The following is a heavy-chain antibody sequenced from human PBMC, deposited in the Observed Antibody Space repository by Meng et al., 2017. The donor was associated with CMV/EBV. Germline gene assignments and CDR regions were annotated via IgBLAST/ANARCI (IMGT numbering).Heavy chain of an antibody. CDR3: ARDSSGWYPHFDY. V-gene: IGHV4-4*07. J-gene: IGHJ4*02. Sequence: VPLPGSCPGLVKPSETLSLTCTVSGGSLSSSYWSCIRQPAGKGLEWIGRIYTSGSTNYNPSLKSRVTMSVDTSKNQFSLKLSSVTAADTAVYYCARDSSGWYPHFDYWGQGTLVTVSS. CDR1: GGSLSSSY. D-gene: IGHD6-19*01. CDR2: IYTSGST.